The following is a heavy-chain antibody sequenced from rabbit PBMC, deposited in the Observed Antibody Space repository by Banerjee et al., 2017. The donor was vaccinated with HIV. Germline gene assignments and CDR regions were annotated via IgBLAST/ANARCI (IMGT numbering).Heavy chain of an antibody. D-gene: IGHD8-1*01. Sequence: QEQLVESGGSLVTLGGSLKLSCKASGIDFSSYGISWVRQAPGKGLEWIAYIYPDYGSTDYASWVNGRFTISLDNAQNTVFLQMTSLTAADTATYFCARAGSTYATGAFDPWGPGTLVTVS. CDR2: IYPDYGST. J-gene: IGHJ2*01. CDR1: GIDFSSYG. CDR3: ARAGSTYATGAFDP. V-gene: IGHV1S47*01.